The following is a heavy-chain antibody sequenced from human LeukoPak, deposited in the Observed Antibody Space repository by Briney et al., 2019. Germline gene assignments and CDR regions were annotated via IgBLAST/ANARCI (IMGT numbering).Heavy chain of an antibody. Sequence: PSETLSLTCTVSGGSISSYYWSWIRQPAGKGLEWIGRIYTSGSTNYNPSLKSRVTMSVDTSKNQFSLKLSSVTAADTAVYYCARDFEHGGYPYNWFDPWGQGTLVTVSS. D-gene: IGHD3-22*01. CDR2: IYTSGST. V-gene: IGHV4-4*07. CDR1: GGSISSYY. J-gene: IGHJ5*02. CDR3: ARDFEHGGYPYNWFDP.